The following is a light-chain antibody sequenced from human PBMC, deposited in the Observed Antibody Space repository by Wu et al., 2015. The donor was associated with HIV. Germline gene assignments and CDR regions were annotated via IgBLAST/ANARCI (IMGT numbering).Light chain of an antibody. CDR2: DAS. J-gene: IGKJ5*01. Sequence: EIVLTQSPATLSLSPGERATLSCRASQSIGTSLAWYQQRPGQSPTLLIYDASNRATGISDRFSGSGSGTDFTLTISSLESEDFAVYYCQHRFNWPLIFGQGHDWRL. CDR1: QSIGTS. CDR3: QHRFNWPLI. V-gene: IGKV3-11*01.